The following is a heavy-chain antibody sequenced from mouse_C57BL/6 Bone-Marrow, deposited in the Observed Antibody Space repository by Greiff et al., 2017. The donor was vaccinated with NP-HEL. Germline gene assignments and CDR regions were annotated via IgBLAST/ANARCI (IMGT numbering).Heavy chain of an antibody. CDR1: GYTFTSYW. V-gene: IGHV1-72*01. Sequence: QVQLQQSGAELVKPGASVKLSCKASGYTFTSYWMHWVKQRPGRGLEWIGRIDPNSGGTKYNEKFKSTATLTVDKPSSTAYMQLSSLTSEDSAVYYCARARGSYYSNYWYFDVWGTGTTVTVSS. J-gene: IGHJ1*03. CDR3: ARARGSYYSNYWYFDV. CDR2: IDPNSGGT. D-gene: IGHD2-5*01.